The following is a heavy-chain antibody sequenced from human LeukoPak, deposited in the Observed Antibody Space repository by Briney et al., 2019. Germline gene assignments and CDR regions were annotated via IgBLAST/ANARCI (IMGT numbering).Heavy chain of an antibody. D-gene: IGHD6-19*01. CDR2: IKSKADGGTT. Sequence: GGSLRLSCAASGFTFSNAWMSWVRQAPGKGLEWVGRIKSKADGGTTDYAAPVKGRFTISRDDSKNMVYLQMNSLKTEDTAVYYCARANTAVAGRGLDYWGQGTLVTVSS. CDR1: GFTFSNAW. CDR3: ARANTAVAGRGLDY. V-gene: IGHV3-15*01. J-gene: IGHJ4*02.